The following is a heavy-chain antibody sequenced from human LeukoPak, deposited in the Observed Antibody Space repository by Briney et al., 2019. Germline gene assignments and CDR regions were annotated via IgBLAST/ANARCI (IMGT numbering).Heavy chain of an antibody. CDR3: TRGGNDAPFDY. CDR1: GFTFSSYA. J-gene: IGHJ4*02. V-gene: IGHV3-23*01. CDR2: ISGSGGST. D-gene: IGHD1-1*01. Sequence: GGSLRLSCAASGFTFSSYAMSWVRQAPGKGLEWVSAISGSGGSTYYADSVKGRFTISRDNSKNTLYLQMNSLRAEDTAVYYCTRGGNDAPFDYWGQGTLVTVSS.